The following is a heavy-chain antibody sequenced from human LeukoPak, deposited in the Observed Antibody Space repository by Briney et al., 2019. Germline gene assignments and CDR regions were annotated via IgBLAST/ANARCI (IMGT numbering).Heavy chain of an antibody. D-gene: IGHD1-26*01. V-gene: IGHV1-24*01. J-gene: IGHJ4*02. Sequence: ASVKVSCKVSGYTLSALGMHWVRQAPGKGLEWMGSFHPEKGETLYAQKLQGRITMTEDTSTDTAYMELTRLRSEDTAVYYCARSHIIVGATFDYWGQGTLVTVSS. CDR1: GYTLSALG. CDR2: FHPEKGET. CDR3: ARSHIIVGATFDY.